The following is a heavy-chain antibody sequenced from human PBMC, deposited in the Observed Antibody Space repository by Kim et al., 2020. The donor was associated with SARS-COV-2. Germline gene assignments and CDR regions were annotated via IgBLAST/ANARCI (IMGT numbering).Heavy chain of an antibody. V-gene: IGHV3-48*02. CDR3: VRDENFAFDF. J-gene: IGHJ3*01. CDR1: GFTFSSYT. CDR2: ITTDSSAT. Sequence: GGSLRLSCAASGFTFSSYTMNWVRQAPGEGLEWVSYITTDSSATYYVDSVKGRFTISRDNAKNSLYLQMNNLRDDDTAVYYCVRDENFAFDFWGQGTMVTVSS.